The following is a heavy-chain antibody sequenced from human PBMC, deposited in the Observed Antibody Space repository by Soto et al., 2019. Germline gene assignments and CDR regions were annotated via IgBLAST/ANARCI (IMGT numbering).Heavy chain of an antibody. D-gene: IGHD3-10*01. CDR3: ARHDGSSWFGELLPRNWFDP. J-gene: IGHJ5*02. Sequence: SETLSLTCTVSGGSIRGYYWSWIRQTPGKGLEWIGYIYYSGSTNYNPSLKSRVTISVDTSKNQFSLKLSSVTAADTAVYYCARHDGSSWFGELLPRNWFDPWGQGTLVTVSS. CDR1: GGSIRGYY. CDR2: IYYSGST. V-gene: IGHV4-59*08.